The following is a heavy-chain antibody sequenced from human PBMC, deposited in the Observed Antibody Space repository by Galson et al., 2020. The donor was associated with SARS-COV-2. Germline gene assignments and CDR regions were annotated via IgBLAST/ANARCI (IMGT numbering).Heavy chain of an antibody. CDR1: GFTFSSYT. D-gene: IGHD1-26*01. V-gene: IGHV3-21*01. J-gene: IGHJ6*02. Sequence: GGSLRLSCAVSGFTFSSYTMNWVRQAPGKGLEWVSAISSNSDYIYYADSVKGRFTISRDNGKNSLYLQMNSLRAEDTAVYYCARDASWVMFGMDVWGQGTTVTVSS. CDR3: ARDASWVMFGMDV. CDR2: ISSNSDYI.